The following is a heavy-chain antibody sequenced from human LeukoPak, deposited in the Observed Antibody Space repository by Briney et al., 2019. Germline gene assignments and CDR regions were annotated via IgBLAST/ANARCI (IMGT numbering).Heavy chain of an antibody. CDR3: AREDGYSSSWYTIDWFDP. CDR1: GDSVSSNSAA. D-gene: IGHD6-13*01. J-gene: IGHJ5*02. Sequence: SQTLSLTCAISGDSVSSNSAAWSWIRQSPSRGLEWLGRTYYRSKWYNDYAVSVKSRITINPDTSKNQFSLQLNSVTPEDTAVYYCAREDGYSSSWYTIDWFDPWGQGTLVTVSS. CDR2: TYYRSKWYN. V-gene: IGHV6-1*01.